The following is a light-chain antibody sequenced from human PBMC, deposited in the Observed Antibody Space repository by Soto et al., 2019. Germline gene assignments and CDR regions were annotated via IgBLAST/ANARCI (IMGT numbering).Light chain of an antibody. V-gene: IGKV1-5*03. J-gene: IGKJ4*01. CDR1: QSISSY. CDR2: KAS. Sequence: DIQMTQSPSSMSASVGDRVTITCRASQSISSYLNWYQQKPGKAPKLLIYKASSVESGVPSRCSGSGSGSEFTLTVSSLQPDDFATYYCQQYNSYSPLTFGGGTKV. CDR3: QQYNSYSPLT.